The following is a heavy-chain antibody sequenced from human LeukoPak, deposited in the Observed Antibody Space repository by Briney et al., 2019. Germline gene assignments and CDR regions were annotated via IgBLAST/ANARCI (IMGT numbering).Heavy chain of an antibody. V-gene: IGHV4-34*01. D-gene: IGHD3-10*01. J-gene: IGHJ4*02. CDR3: ARPMVRGAPDDPPLKIFDY. Sequence: PSETLSLTCAVYGGSFSVYYWSWIRQPPGKGLEWIGEINHSGSTNYNPSLKSRVTISVDTSKNQFSLKLSSVTAADTAVYYCARPMVRGAPDDPPLKIFDYWGQGTLVTVSS. CDR2: INHSGST. CDR1: GGSFSVYY.